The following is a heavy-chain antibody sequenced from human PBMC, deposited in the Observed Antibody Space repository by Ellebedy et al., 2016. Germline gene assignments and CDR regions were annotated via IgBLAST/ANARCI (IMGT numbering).Heavy chain of an antibody. V-gene: IGHV7-4-1*02. J-gene: IGHJ6*02. CDR3: ARGYYKYSSWKYGMDV. D-gene: IGHD6-6*01. CDR2: INTNTGNP. Sequence: ASVKVSCKASGYTFTSYAMNWVRQAPGQGLEWMGWINTNTGNPTYAQGFTGRFVFSLDTSVSPAYLQISSLKAEVTAVYYCARGYYKYSSWKYGMDVWGQGTTVTVSS. CDR1: GYTFTSYA.